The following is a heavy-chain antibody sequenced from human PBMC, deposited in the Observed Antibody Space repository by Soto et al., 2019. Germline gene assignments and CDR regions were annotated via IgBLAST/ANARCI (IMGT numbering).Heavy chain of an antibody. D-gene: IGHD4-17*01. CDR3: ARVGGTVTSDY. CDR2: LYDDGNNK. V-gene: IGHV3-33*01. CDR1: GFTFSAYG. Sequence: QVQLVESGGGVVQPGRSLRLSCAASGFTFSAYGMHWVRQAPGKGLEWLAMLYDDGNNKYYADSVEGRFTISRDNSKNTIYLQMGSLRAEDTAVYYCARVGGTVTSDYRGQGTLVTVSS. J-gene: IGHJ4*02.